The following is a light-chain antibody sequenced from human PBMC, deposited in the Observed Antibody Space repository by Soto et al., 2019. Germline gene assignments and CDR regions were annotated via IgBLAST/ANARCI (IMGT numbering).Light chain of an antibody. CDR1: QSVSSSY. CDR2: GAS. CDR3: KQYCSSPAYT. V-gene: IGKV3-20*01. J-gene: IGKJ2*01. Sequence: EIVLTQSPGTLSLSPGERATLSCRASQSVSSSYLAWYQQKPGQAPRLLIYGASSRATGIPDRFSGSGSGTDFTLTISRLEPEDFAVYYCKQYCSSPAYTFGQGTKREIK.